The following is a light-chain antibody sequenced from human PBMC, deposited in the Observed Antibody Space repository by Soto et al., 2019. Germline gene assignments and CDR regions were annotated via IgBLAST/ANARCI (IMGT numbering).Light chain of an antibody. J-gene: IGKJ1*01. CDR1: QTINNN. Sequence: VMTQAPATLSVSPGERATLSCRASQTINNNVAWYQLKDGQVPRLLIYGASTRATGIPARFSGSGSGTDFTLTISRLEPEDFAVYYCQQYGSSPWTFGQGTKVDIK. CDR2: GAS. V-gene: IGKV3-20*01. CDR3: QQYGSSPWT.